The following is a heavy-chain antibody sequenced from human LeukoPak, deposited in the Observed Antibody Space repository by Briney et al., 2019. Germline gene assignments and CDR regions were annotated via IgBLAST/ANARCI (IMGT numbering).Heavy chain of an antibody. J-gene: IGHJ4*02. D-gene: IGHD3-10*01. CDR1: GFIFSNFA. Sequence: PGGSLRLSCAASGFIFSNFAMTWVRQAPGKGLEWVSGISSSGGTTRYADSVKGRFSISRDSSSNTLHLQMNSLRAEDTAVYYCAKINVPVVATMGGYFDNWGLGTPVIVSS. CDR2: ISSSGGTT. V-gene: IGHV3-23*01. CDR3: AKINVPVVATMGGYFDN.